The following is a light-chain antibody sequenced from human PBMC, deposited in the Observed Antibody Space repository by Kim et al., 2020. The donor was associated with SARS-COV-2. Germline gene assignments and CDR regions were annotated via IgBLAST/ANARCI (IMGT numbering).Light chain of an antibody. J-gene: IGLJ2*01. CDR3: QAWDSSTVV. CDR1: KLEYKY. Sequence: SYELTQPPSVSVSPGQTASITCSGDKLEYKYACWYQQRPGQSPVLVIYQDTKRPSGIPERFSGSNSGNTATLTISGTQAMDEADYICQAWDSSTVVFGGGTQLTVL. CDR2: QDT. V-gene: IGLV3-1*01.